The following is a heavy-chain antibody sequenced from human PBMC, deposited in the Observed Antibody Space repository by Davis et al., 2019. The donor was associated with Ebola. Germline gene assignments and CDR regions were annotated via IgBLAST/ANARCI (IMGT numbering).Heavy chain of an antibody. V-gene: IGHV1-69*04. J-gene: IGHJ6*02. D-gene: IGHD2-2*02. CDR2: IIPILGIA. CDR3: ARVPAAILDYYYGMDV. Sequence: SVKVSCKASGYTFTSYDINWVRQATGQGLEWMGRIIPILGIANYAQKFQGRVTITADKSTSTAYMELSSLRSEDTAVYYFARVPAAILDYYYGMDVGGQGTRFT. CDR1: GYTFTSYD.